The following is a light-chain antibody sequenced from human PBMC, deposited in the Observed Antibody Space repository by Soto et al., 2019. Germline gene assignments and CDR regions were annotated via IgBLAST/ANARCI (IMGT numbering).Light chain of an antibody. V-gene: IGKV3-20*01. J-gene: IGKJ1*01. CDR1: QTVSRSY. CDR3: QQYGSSPRT. CDR2: GAS. Sequence: EIVLTQSPGTLSLSPGERATLSCRASQTVSRSYLTWYKQKPGEPPMLLIYGASSRATGIPDRFSGSGSGTDFTLTISRLEPEDFAVYYCQQYGSSPRTFGQGTKVEIK.